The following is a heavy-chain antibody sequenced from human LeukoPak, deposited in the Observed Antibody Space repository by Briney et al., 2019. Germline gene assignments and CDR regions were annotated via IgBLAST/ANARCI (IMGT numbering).Heavy chain of an antibody. CDR3: ARSGYSYGADSLDI. Sequence: SETLSLTCTDSGGSISSYYWSWIRQPPGKGLEWIGYVYYSGSTNYNPSLKSRVTISVDTSKNQFSLKLSSVTAADTAVYFCARSGYSYGADSLDIWGQGTMVTVSS. J-gene: IGHJ3*02. CDR2: VYYSGST. V-gene: IGHV4-59*01. D-gene: IGHD5-18*01. CDR1: GGSISSYY.